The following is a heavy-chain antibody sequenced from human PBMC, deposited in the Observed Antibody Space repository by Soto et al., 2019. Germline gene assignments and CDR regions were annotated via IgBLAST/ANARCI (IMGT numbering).Heavy chain of an antibody. CDR2: IDPSDSYT. J-gene: IGHJ6*02. Sequence: GESLKISCKGSGYSFTSYWISWVRQMPGKGLEWMGRIDPSDSYTNYSPSFQGHVTISADKTISTAYLQWSSLKASDTAMYYCARQRSSSCYYYYGMDVWGQGTTVTVSS. CDR3: ARQRSSSCYYYYGMDV. D-gene: IGHD6-6*01. V-gene: IGHV5-10-1*01. CDR1: GYSFTSYW.